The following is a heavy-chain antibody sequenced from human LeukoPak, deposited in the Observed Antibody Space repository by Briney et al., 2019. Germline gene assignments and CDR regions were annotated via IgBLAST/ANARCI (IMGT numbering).Heavy chain of an antibody. J-gene: IGHJ4*02. CDR1: GGSISSGDYY. D-gene: IGHD6-13*01. V-gene: IGHV4-30-4*01. CDR2: IYYSGST. CDR3: AVLAAAVDYFGY. Sequence: PSQTLSLTCTVSGGSISSGDYYWSWIRQPPGKGLEWIGYIYYSGSTYYNPSLKSRVTISVDTSKNQFSLKLSSVTAADTAVYYCAVLAAAVDYFGYWGQGTLVTVSS.